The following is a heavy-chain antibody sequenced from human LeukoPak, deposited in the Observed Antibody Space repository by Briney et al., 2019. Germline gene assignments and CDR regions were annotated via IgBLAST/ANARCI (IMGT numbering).Heavy chain of an antibody. Sequence: PGGSLRLSCSASGFTFSNYAMHWVREAPGKGLVYVSAISSKGDSTYYADSVKGRFIISRDNSKNSLSLQMSSLRPEDTAVYYCVKSASSFGANWFDPWGQGTLVTVSS. D-gene: IGHD3-3*01. J-gene: IGHJ5*02. CDR3: VKSASSFGANWFDP. V-gene: IGHV3-64D*09. CDR1: GFTFSNYA. CDR2: ISSKGDST.